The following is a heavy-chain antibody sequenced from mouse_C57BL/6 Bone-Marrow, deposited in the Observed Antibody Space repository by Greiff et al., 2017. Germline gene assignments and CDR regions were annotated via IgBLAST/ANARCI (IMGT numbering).Heavy chain of an antibody. V-gene: IGHV5-6*01. J-gene: IGHJ2*01. Sequence: EVQVVESGGDLVKPGGSLKLSCAASGFTFSSYGMSWVRQTPDKRLEWVATISSGGSYTYYPDSVKGRFTISRDNAKNTMYLQMGSLESEDTAMYYCARHRASYFDYWGQGTTLTVSS. CDR1: GFTFSSYG. CDR2: ISSGGSYT. D-gene: IGHD3-3*01. CDR3: ARHRASYFDY.